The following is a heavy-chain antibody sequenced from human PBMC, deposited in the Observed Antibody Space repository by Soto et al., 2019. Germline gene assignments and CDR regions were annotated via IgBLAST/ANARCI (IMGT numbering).Heavy chain of an antibody. J-gene: IGHJ4*02. CDR3: ARDLGPRGNAGHDY. CDR1: GFTFSSYS. CDR2: ISSSSSTI. Sequence: QPGGSLRLSCAASGFTFSSYSMNWVRQAPGKGLEWVSYISSSSSTIYYADSVKGRFTISRDNAKNSLYLQMNSLRAEDTAVYYCARDLGPRGNAGHDYWGQGTLVTVSS. D-gene: IGHD6-13*01. V-gene: IGHV3-48*01.